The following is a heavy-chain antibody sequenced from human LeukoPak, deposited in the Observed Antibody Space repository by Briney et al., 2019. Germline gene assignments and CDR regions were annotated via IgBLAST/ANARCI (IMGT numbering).Heavy chain of an antibody. J-gene: IGHJ4*02. CDR1: GFTFSSYA. D-gene: IGHD3-3*01. V-gene: IGHV3-23*01. CDR3: AKSIWSGYSSFDY. Sequence: GGSLRLSCAASGFTFSSYAMSWVRQAPGKGLGWVSVISGSGGGTYYADSVKGRFTISRDNSKNTLYLQMNSLRAEDTAVYYCAKSIWSGYSSFDYWGQGTLVTVSS. CDR2: ISGSGGGT.